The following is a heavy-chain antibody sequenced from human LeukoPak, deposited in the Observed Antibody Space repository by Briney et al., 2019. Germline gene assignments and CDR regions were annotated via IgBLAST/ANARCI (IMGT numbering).Heavy chain of an antibody. Sequence: PGRSLSLSYAGSRFIFSCYGMYCVRQSPGKGLEWVAYVSDDGTRQYYADSVKGRLTISRDNSKNTLNLQMNSLSVEDTAVYYCSSDHTGSYSVDYCGQGTLVTVSS. CDR3: SSDHTGSYSVDY. CDR1: RFIFSCYG. D-gene: IGHD1-26*01. CDR2: VSDDGTRQ. J-gene: IGHJ4*02. V-gene: IGHV3-30*03.